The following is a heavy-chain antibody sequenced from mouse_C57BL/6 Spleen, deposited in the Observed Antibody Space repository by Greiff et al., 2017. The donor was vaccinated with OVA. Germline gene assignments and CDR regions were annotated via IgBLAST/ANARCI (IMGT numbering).Heavy chain of an antibody. CDR1: GYTFTDYE. CDR3: TPIYDGYYRYFDD. CDR2: IDPETGGT. J-gene: IGHJ2*01. D-gene: IGHD2-3*01. V-gene: IGHV1-15*01. Sequence: VQLQQSGAELVRPGASVTLSCKASGYTFTDYEMHWVKQTPVHGLEWIGAIDPETGGTAYNQKFKGKAILTADKSSSTAYMELRSLTSEDSAVYYCTPIYDGYYRYFDDWGQGTTLTVSS.